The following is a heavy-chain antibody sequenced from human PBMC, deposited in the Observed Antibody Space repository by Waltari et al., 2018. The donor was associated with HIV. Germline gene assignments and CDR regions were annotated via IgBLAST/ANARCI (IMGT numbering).Heavy chain of an antibody. J-gene: IGHJ6*02. D-gene: IGHD3-10*01. CDR2: ISSGSSYI. CDR1: GFTFSNFS. Sequence: EVQLVESGGGLVKPGGSLRLSCAASGFTFSNFSMNWVRQAPGKGLERVEYISSGSSYIYYADSVKCRFTINRDNAKNSLYLQMNSLRVEDTAVYYCARVNTMVQGVRVYYYGMDVWGQGTTVTVSS. CDR3: ARVNTMVQGVRVYYYGMDV. V-gene: IGHV3-21*01.